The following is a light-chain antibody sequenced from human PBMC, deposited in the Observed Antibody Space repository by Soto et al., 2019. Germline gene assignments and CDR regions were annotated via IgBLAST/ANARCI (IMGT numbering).Light chain of an antibody. CDR1: QSISSW. Sequence: DIQMTQSPSTLSASVGDRVTITCRASQSISSWLAWYQQKPGKASKLLIYDASSLESGVPSRFSGSGSETEFTLTISSPQPDDFATYYCQQYNSYPWTFGQGTKVEIK. V-gene: IGKV1-5*01. J-gene: IGKJ1*01. CDR3: QQYNSYPWT. CDR2: DAS.